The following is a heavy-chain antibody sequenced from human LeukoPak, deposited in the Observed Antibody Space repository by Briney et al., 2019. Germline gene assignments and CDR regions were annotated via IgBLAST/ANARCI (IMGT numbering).Heavy chain of an antibody. CDR1: GYSISTGYY. J-gene: IGHJ4*02. D-gene: IGHD3-10*01. CDR2: FYHGGST. Sequence: PSETLSLTCTVSGYSISTGYYWDWIRQPPGKGLEWIGTFYHGGSTYYNPSLKSRVTISVDTSKNQFSLKLSSVTAADTAVYYCATPGFYGSGSIPFDYWGQGTLVTVSS. CDR3: ATPGFYGSGSIPFDY. V-gene: IGHV4-38-2*02.